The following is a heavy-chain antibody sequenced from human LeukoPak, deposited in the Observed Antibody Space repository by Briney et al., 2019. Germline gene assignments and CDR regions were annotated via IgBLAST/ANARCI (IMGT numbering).Heavy chain of an antibody. CDR3: ARDRLPLWSKAFDI. Sequence: GGSLRLTCAASGFTFSSYSMNWVRQAPGKGLEWVSSISSSSSYIYYADSVKGRFTISRDNAKNSLYLQMNSLRAEDTAVYYCARDRLPLWSKAFDIWGPGTMVTVS. J-gene: IGHJ3*02. V-gene: IGHV3-21*01. D-gene: IGHD3-10*01. CDR1: GFTFSSYS. CDR2: ISSSSSYI.